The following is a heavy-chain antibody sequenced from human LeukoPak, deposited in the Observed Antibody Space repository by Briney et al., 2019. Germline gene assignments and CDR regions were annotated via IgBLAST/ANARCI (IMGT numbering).Heavy chain of an antibody. Sequence: ASVKVSCKASGYTFTSYGISWGRQAPGQGLEWMGWISAYNGNTNYAQKLQGRVTMTTDTSTSTAYMELRSLRSDDTAVYYCARDSSFPLVGATTLPRFDYWGQGTLVTVSS. CDR2: ISAYNGNT. D-gene: IGHD1-26*01. V-gene: IGHV1-18*01. CDR3: ARDSSFPLVGATTLPRFDY. J-gene: IGHJ4*02. CDR1: GYTFTSYG.